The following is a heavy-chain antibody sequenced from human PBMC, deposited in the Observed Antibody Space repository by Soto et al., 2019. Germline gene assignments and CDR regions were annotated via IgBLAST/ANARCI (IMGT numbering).Heavy chain of an antibody. CDR2: IMPVFPTP. D-gene: IGHD3-3*02. V-gene: IGHV1-69*12. Sequence: QVQLVQYGAEVKKPGSSVKVSCKTSGGTFRTSAISWVRQAPGQGLEWMGGIMPVFPTPDYAQKFQGRVTITADESTSTAYMQLSSLRSEDTAVYYCARDKDRQQLGGNYYYIMGVWGQGTTVTVSS. CDR3: ARDKDRQQLGGNYYYIMGV. CDR1: GGTFRTSA. J-gene: IGHJ6*01.